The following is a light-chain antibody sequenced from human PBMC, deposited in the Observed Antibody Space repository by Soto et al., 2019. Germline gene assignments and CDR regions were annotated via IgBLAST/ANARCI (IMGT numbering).Light chain of an antibody. Sequence: IVLTQSPATLSVSPGETATLSCRANDNINTYLAWYQQKPGQAPKILIYDASNRATGIPARFSASGSGTDFTLSISSLEPEDFAVYYCQHRYNWPLTFGGGTKVEIK. CDR1: DNINTY. J-gene: IGKJ4*01. CDR3: QHRYNWPLT. V-gene: IGKV3-11*01. CDR2: DAS.